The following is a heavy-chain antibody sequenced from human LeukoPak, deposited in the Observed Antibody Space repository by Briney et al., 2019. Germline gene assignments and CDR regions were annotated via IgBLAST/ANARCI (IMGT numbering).Heavy chain of an antibody. V-gene: IGHV3-48*03. CDR3: ARDLNGDEDFDY. CDR2: IGSNGVDK. D-gene: IGHD2-8*01. CDR1: GFTFSNYA. J-gene: IGHJ4*02. Sequence: GGSLRLSCAVSGFTFSNYAINWVRQAPGKGLEWLSYIGSNGVDKLYADSVKGRFTISRDDAKNSVYLQMNSLRDEDTALYYCARDLNGDEDFDYWGQGTLVTVSS.